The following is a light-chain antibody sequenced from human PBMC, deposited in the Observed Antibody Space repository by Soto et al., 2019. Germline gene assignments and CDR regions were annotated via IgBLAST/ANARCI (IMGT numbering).Light chain of an antibody. CDR2: EVA. Sequence: DIVLTQTPLSLSVISGQPASISCKSSQRLLHSDGKTYLFWYLQKPGQSPQLLICEVANRFSGVPDRCSGGGSGTDFTLTISRVEAEDVELYCCMQGKDLPYTFGRGTKLAIK. J-gene: IGKJ2*01. V-gene: IGKV2-29*03. CDR3: MQGKDLPYT. CDR1: QRLLHSDGKTY.